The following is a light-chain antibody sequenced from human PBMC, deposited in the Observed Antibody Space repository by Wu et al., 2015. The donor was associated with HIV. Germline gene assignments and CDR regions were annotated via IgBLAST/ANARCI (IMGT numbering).Light chain of an antibody. J-gene: IGKJ5*01. CDR2: GAS. V-gene: IGKV3-20*01. CDR1: QSVGSKS. CDR3: QQYGISPVT. Sequence: EIVMTQSPATLSVSPGERATLSCRASQSVGSKSLAWYQQKPGQAPRLLMYGASNRATGIPDRFSGSGSGTDFTLTISRLEPEDFAMYYCQQYGISPVTFGQGTRLDIK.